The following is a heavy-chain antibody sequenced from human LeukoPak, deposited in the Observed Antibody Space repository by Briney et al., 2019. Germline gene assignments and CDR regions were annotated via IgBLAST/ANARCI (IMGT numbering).Heavy chain of an antibody. V-gene: IGHV4-34*01. Sequence: SETLSLTCAVYGGSFSGYYWSWIRQPPGKGLEWIGEINHSGSTNYNPSLKSRVTISVDTSKNQFSLKLSSVTAADTAVYYCASITMIVVENYFDYWGQGTLVTVSS. CDR2: INHSGST. CDR1: GGSFSGYY. J-gene: IGHJ4*02. D-gene: IGHD3-22*01. CDR3: ASITMIVVENYFDY.